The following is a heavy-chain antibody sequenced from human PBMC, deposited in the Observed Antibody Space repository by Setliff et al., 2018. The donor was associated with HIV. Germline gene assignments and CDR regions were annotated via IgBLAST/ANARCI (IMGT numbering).Heavy chain of an antibody. CDR1: GYSFTIYG. Sequence: ASVKVSCKASGYSFTIYGISWVRQAPGQGLEWLGWVSAWDGTTNYVQKLQGRVTMTTDTSTSTAYMELRSLRYDDTAIYYCVRMRGDSHGAFDIWGQGTMVT. D-gene: IGHD3-16*01. CDR2: VSAWDGTT. CDR3: VRMRGDSHGAFDI. V-gene: IGHV1-18*01. J-gene: IGHJ3*02.